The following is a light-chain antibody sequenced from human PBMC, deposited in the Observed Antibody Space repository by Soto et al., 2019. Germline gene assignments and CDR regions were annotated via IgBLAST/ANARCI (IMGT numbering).Light chain of an antibody. J-gene: IGKJ3*01. CDR3: QQADSFPFT. Sequence: DIQMTQSPSSVSASVGDRVTITCRASQGISSWLGWYQQKPGKATKLLIYTASTLLSGVPQRFSGSGSGTDFTLTISSLQPEDFATYYCQQADSFPFTFRPGTKMDIK. CDR2: TAS. CDR1: QGISSW. V-gene: IGKV1-12*01.